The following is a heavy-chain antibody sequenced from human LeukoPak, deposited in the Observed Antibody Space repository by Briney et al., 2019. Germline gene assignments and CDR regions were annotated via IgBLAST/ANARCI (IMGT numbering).Heavy chain of an antibody. Sequence: GGSLRLSCAASGFTFSNYDMGWVRQAPGEGLEWVSTISGSGTSTYYTDSVRGRFTISRDNPKNAQYLQMNSLRAEDTAVYYCAKAIAATGRWWIFDYWGQGTLVTVSS. D-gene: IGHD6-13*01. V-gene: IGHV3-23*01. CDR2: ISGSGTST. J-gene: IGHJ4*02. CDR1: GFTFSNYD. CDR3: AKAIAATGRWWIFDY.